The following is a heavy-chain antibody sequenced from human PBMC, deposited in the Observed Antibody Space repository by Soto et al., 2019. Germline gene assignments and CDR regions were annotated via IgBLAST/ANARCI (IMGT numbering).Heavy chain of an antibody. Sequence: SETLSLTCTVSGGSISSGGYYWSWIRQHPGKGLEWIGYIYYSGSTYYNPSLKSRVTISVDTSKNQFSLKLSSVTAADTAVYYCARAQGGSYRELDYWGQGTLVTVSS. CDR2: IYYSGST. D-gene: IGHD1-26*01. CDR3: ARAQGGSYRELDY. V-gene: IGHV4-31*03. J-gene: IGHJ4*02. CDR1: GGSISSGGYY.